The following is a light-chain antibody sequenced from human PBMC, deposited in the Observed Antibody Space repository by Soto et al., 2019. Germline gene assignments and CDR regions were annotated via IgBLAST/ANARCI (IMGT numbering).Light chain of an antibody. CDR2: GTS. CDR3: QQYGSSLFT. CDR1: QSFSSNY. J-gene: IGKJ3*01. V-gene: IGKV3-20*01. Sequence: EIVLTQSPGTLSLSPGERATLSCRASQSFSSNYLAWYQQKPGQAPRLLIYGTSSRANGIPDRFSGSGSGTDFTLTISRLEPEDFAVDYCQQYGSSLFTFGPGTKVDLK.